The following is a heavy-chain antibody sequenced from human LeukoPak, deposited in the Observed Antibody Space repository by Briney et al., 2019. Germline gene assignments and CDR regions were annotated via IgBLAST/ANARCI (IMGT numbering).Heavy chain of an antibody. Sequence: GGSLRLSCAASGFTFSSYAMSWVRQAPGKGLEWVSAISGSGGSTYYADSVKGRFTISRDNSKNTLYLQMNSLRAEDTAVYYCAKALYYYGSGSAYWYFDLWGRGTLVTVSS. J-gene: IGHJ2*01. CDR3: AKALYYYGSGSAYWYFDL. D-gene: IGHD3-10*01. V-gene: IGHV3-23*01. CDR1: GFTFSSYA. CDR2: ISGSGGST.